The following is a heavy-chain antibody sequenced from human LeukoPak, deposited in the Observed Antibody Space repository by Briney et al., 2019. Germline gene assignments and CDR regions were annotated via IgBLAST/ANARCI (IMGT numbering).Heavy chain of an antibody. J-gene: IGHJ4*02. Sequence: PGGSLRLSRAASGFTFSSYSMNWVRQAPGKGLEWVSYISSSSSTIYYADSVKGRFTISRDNAKNSLYLQMNSLRAEDTAVYYCARVGGGVRGVITDDYWGQGTLVTVSS. V-gene: IGHV3-48*01. CDR3: ARVGGGVRGVITDDY. CDR1: GFTFSSYS. D-gene: IGHD3-10*01. CDR2: ISSSSSTI.